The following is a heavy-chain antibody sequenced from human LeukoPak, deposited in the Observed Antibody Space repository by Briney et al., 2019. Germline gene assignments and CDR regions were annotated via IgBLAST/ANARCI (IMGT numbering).Heavy chain of an antibody. V-gene: IGHV3-53*01. Sequence: PGGSLRLSCAASGFTVSSNYMSWVRQTPGKGLEWVSLIYSGGSTYYADSVKGRFTISRDNSKNTLYLQMNSLRGEDTAVYYCASGFGITGELPYWGQGTLVTVSS. CDR3: ASGFGITGELPY. CDR1: GFTVSSNY. CDR2: IYSGGST. D-gene: IGHD1-14*01. J-gene: IGHJ4*02.